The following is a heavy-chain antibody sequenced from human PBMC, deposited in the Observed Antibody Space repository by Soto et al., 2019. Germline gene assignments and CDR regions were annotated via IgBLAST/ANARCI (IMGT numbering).Heavy chain of an antibody. Sequence: GGSLRLSCAASGFTFSRYWLSWVRQAPGKGLEWVANIKHDGSEQYYLESVKGRFTISRDNAKNSLYPQMNSLRAEDAALYYCTRDDEVFFESWGQGTLVTVSS. CDR3: TRDDEVFFES. V-gene: IGHV3-7*01. CDR2: IKHDGSEQ. J-gene: IGHJ4*01. CDR1: GFTFSRYW.